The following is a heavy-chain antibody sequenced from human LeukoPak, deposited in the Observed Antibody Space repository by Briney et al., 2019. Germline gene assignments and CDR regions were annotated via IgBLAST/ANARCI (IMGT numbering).Heavy chain of an antibody. CDR1: GFTFSSYE. D-gene: IGHD4-17*01. J-gene: IGHJ1*01. Sequence: GGSLRLSCAASGFTFSSYEMNWVRQAPGKGLEWVSYISSSGSTIYYADSVKGRFTISRDNAKNSLYLQMNSLRAEDTAVYYCARPHYGDFEYFQHWGQGTLVTVS. CDR2: ISSSGSTI. V-gene: IGHV3-48*03. CDR3: ARPHYGDFEYFQH.